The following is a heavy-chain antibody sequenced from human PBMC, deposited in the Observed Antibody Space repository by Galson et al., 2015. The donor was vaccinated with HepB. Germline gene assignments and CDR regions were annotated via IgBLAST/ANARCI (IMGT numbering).Heavy chain of an antibody. CDR2: IIPILGIA. CDR3: ARELIGDWVEGPDDY. Sequence: SVKVSCKASGGTFSSYAISWVRQAPGQGLEWMGRIIPILGIANYAQKFQGRVTITADKSTSTAYMELSSLRSEDTAVYYCARELIGDWVEGPDDYWGQGTLVTVSS. J-gene: IGHJ4*02. CDR1: GGTFSSYA. V-gene: IGHV1-69*04. D-gene: IGHD7-27*01.